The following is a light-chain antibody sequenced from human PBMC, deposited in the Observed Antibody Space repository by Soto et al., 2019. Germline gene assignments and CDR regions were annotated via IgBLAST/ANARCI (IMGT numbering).Light chain of an antibody. CDR3: QQYGRSPYT. Sequence: EIVLTQSPGTLSLSPGEGATLSCRASQSVSSNYVAWYQQKPGQAPRLLIEGASSRATGIPDRFSGSGSGTDFTLTISRLDPEDFSVYYCQQYGRSPYTFGQGTKLEIK. J-gene: IGKJ2*01. V-gene: IGKV3-20*01. CDR2: GAS. CDR1: QSVSSNY.